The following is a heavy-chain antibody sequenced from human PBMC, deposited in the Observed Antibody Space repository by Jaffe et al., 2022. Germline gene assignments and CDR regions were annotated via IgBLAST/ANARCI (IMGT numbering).Heavy chain of an antibody. CDR3: ASSLAPRGWTYYYDSSGYYNY. CDR1: GYTFTSYY. CDR2: INPSGGST. V-gene: IGHV1-46*01. D-gene: IGHD3-22*01. Sequence: QVQLVQSGAEVKKPGASVKVSCKASGYTFTSYYMHWVRQAPGQGLEWMGIINPSGGSTSYAQKFQGRVTMTRDTSTSTVYMELSSLRSEDTAVYYCASSLAPRGWTYYYDSSGYYNYWGQGTLVTVSS. J-gene: IGHJ4*02.